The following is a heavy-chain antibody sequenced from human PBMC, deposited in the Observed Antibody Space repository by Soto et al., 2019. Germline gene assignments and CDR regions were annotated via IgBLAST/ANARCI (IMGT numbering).Heavy chain of an antibody. V-gene: IGHV3-23*01. CDR2: ISGSGGST. J-gene: IGHJ6*03. CDR1: GFTFSSYA. D-gene: IGHD2-15*01. CDR3: AVGYCSGGSCSGHYYYYYMDV. Sequence: GGSLRLSCAASGFTFSSYAMSWVRQAPGKGLEWVSAISGSGGSTYYAGSVKGRFTISRDNSKNTLYLQMNSLRAEDTAVYYCAVGYCSGGSCSGHYYYYYMDVWGKGTTVTVSS.